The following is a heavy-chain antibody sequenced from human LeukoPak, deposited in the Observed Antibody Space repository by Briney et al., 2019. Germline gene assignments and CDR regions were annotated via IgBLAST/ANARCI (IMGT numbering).Heavy chain of an antibody. Sequence: GESLKISCKGSGYSFTSYCIGWVRQMPGKGLEWMGIIYPGDSDTRYSPSFQGQVTISADKSISTAYLQWSSLKASDTAMYYCARQTYYYDSSGYYYWFFDYWGQGTLVTVSS. CDR2: IYPGDSDT. CDR1: GYSFTSYC. V-gene: IGHV5-51*01. D-gene: IGHD3-22*01. CDR3: ARQTYYYDSSGYYYWFFDY. J-gene: IGHJ4*02.